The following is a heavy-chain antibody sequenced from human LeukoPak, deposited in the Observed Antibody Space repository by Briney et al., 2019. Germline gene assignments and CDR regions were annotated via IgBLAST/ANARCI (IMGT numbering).Heavy chain of an antibody. CDR2: INWNDGST. V-gene: IGHV3-20*04. J-gene: IGHJ2*01. CDR3: AREGGGYSYGYLRYFDL. D-gene: IGHD5-18*01. CDR1: GFTFDDYG. Sequence: GVLRLSCAASGFTFDDYGMSWVRQAPGKGLEWVSGINWNDGSTGYADSVKGRFTISRDNAKNSLYLQMNSLRAEDTALYYCAREGGGYSYGYLRYFDLWGRGTLVTVSS.